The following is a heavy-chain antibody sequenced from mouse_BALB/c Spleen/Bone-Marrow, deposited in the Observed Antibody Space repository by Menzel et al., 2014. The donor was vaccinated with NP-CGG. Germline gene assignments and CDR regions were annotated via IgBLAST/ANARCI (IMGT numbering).Heavy chain of an antibody. CDR3: VRWTTYPLMDY. J-gene: IGHJ4*01. V-gene: IGHV5-6-5*01. CDR2: ISSAGST. D-gene: IGHD5-5*01. CDR1: GFTFSSYA. Sequence: EVHLVESGGGLVKPGGSPKLSCAASGFTFSSYAMSWVRQTPEKRLEWVASISSAGSTYYPNSVKGRFTVSRDNARNVLYLQMSSLRSEDTAMYYCVRWTTYPLMDYWGQGTSVTVSS.